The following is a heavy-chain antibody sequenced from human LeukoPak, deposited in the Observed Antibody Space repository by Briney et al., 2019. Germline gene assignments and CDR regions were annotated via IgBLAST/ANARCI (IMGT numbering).Heavy chain of an antibody. V-gene: IGHV1-69*13. Sequence: ASVKVSCKASGGTFSSYAISWVRQAPGQGLEWMGGIIPIFGTANYAQKFQGRVTITADESTSTAYMELSSLRSEDTAVYYCATGLVSTVVKALDYYYGMDVWGQGTTVTVSS. CDR1: GGTFSSYA. CDR2: IIPIFGTA. J-gene: IGHJ6*02. D-gene: IGHD4-23*01. CDR3: ATGLVSTVVKALDYYYGMDV.